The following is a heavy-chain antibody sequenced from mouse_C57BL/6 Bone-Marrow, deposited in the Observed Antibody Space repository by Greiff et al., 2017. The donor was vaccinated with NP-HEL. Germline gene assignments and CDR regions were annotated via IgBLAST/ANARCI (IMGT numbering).Heavy chain of an antibody. V-gene: IGHV5-6*01. CDR3: ARDYYGSNFDY. D-gene: IGHD1-1*01. CDR2: ISSGGSYT. J-gene: IGHJ2*01. CDR1: GFTFSSYG. Sequence: EVKLMESGGDLVKPGGSLKLSCAASGFTFSSYGMSWVRQTPDKRLEWVATISSGGSYTYYPDSVKGRFTISRDNAKNTLYLQMSSLKSEDTAMYYCARDYYGSNFDYWGQGTTLTVSS.